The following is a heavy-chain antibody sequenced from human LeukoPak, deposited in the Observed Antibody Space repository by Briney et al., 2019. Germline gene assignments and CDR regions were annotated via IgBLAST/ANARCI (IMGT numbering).Heavy chain of an antibody. CDR1: GGSISSGGYY. J-gene: IGHJ4*02. D-gene: IGHD3-10*01. CDR2: IYYSGST. Sequence: SQTLSLTCTVSGGSISSGGYYWSWIRQHPEKGLEWIGYIYYSGSTYYNPSLKSRVTISVDTSKNQFSLKLSSVTAADTAVYYCARDRFGELPLDYWGQGTLVTVSS. CDR3: ARDRFGELPLDY. V-gene: IGHV4-31*03.